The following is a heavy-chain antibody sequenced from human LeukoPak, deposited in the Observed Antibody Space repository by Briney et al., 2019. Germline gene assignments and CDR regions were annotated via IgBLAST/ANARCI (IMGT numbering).Heavy chain of an antibody. D-gene: IGHD3-10*01. CDR1: GYTFTSYG. V-gene: IGHV1-18*01. J-gene: IGHJ4*02. CDR2: ISAYNGNT. Sequence: GASVKVSCKASGYTFTSYGNSWVRQAPGQGLEWMGWISAYNGNTNYAQKLQGRVTMTTDTSTSTAYMELRSLRSDDTAVYYCARVRGITMGEESNYWGQGTLVTVSS. CDR3: ARVRGITMGEESNY.